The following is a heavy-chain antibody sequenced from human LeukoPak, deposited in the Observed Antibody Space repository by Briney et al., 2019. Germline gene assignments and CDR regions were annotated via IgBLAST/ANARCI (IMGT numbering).Heavy chain of an antibody. V-gene: IGHV6-1*01. D-gene: IGHD6-13*01. CDR2: AYYRSKWYY. CDR1: GDSVSSNSAA. CDR3: ARDSTTPSSSWFSYYFYY. Sequence: SQTLSLTCAISGDSVSSNSAAWNWIRQSPSRGLEWLGRAYYRSKWYYDYAVSVKSRITINPDTSKNQSSLQLNSVTPEDTAVYYCARDSTTPSSSWFSYYFYYWGQGTLVTVSS. J-gene: IGHJ4*02.